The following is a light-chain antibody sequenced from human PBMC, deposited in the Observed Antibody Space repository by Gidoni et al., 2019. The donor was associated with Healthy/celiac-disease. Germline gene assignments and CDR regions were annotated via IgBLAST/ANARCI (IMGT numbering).Light chain of an antibody. CDR2: YAS. CDR1: QSVSSY. V-gene: IGKV3-11*01. Sequence: EIVLTQSPATLSLSPGERATLSCRASQSVSSYLAWYPQKPGQAPRLLIYYASNRATGIPARFRGSGSGTDFTLTISSLEPEDFAVYYCQQRSNWPTTFGQGTRLEIK. J-gene: IGKJ5*01. CDR3: QQRSNWPTT.